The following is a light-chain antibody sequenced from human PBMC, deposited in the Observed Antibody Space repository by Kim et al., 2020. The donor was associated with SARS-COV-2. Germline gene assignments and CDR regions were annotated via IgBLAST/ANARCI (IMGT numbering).Light chain of an antibody. V-gene: IGLV1-40*01. CDR2: VNN. CDR1: SSNIGAGFD. CDR3: QAYDNSLSGVV. Sequence: QRGTSSCTGSSSNIGAGFDVHWYQQLPGIAPKLLIYVNNKRPSGVPDRFSGSKSGTSASLAITGLQAEDEADYYCQAYDNSLSGVVFGGGTQLTVL. J-gene: IGLJ3*02.